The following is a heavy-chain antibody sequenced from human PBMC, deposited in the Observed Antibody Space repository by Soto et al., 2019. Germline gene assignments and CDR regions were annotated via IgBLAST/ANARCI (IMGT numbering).Heavy chain of an antibody. V-gene: IGHV3-33*01. CDR2: IWYDGSNK. J-gene: IGHJ6*02. CDR3: ARGGTGTTDYYYGMDV. D-gene: IGHD1-7*01. Sequence: QVQLVESGGGVVQPGRSLRLSCAASGFTFSSYGMHWVRQAPGTGLEGVAGIWYDGSNKYYADSVKGRCTSSRDNSKNTLYLQMNGLRAEETAVYYWARGGTGTTDYYYGMDVWGQGTTFTVSS. CDR1: GFTFSSYG.